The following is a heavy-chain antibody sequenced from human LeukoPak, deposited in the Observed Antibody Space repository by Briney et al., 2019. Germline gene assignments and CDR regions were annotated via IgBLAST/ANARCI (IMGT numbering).Heavy chain of an antibody. D-gene: IGHD2-15*01. CDR1: GFTFSNYG. CDR3: AKSYCSGGSCFSDY. V-gene: IGHV3-30*02. CDR2: IRYDGSNK. Sequence: GGSLRLSCAASGFTFSNYGMHWVRQAPGKGLEWVALIRYDGSNKYYADSVKGQFTISRDNSKNTLYLQMNSLRAEDTAVYYCAKSYCSGGSCFSDYWGQGTLVTVST. J-gene: IGHJ4*02.